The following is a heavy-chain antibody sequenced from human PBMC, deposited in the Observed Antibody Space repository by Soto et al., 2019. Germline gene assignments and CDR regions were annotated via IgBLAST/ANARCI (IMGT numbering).Heavy chain of an antibody. Sequence: PSETLALTCTVSGASISSSSFYWCWIRQPPGKGLEWIGNVYYSGSTYYNPSLKSRVTMSVDTSKNQFSVMVSSVTAADTAIYYCARAFSRGSGYFTCFASWGQGILVPVSS. D-gene: IGHD6-19*01. CDR1: GASISSSSFY. CDR2: VYYSGST. V-gene: IGHV4-39*01. J-gene: IGHJ5*01. CDR3: ARAFSRGSGYFTCFAS.